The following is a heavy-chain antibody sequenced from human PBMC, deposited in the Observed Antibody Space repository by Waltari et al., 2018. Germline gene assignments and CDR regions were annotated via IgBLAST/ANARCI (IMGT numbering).Heavy chain of an antibody. J-gene: IGHJ6*02. D-gene: IGHD3-10*01. V-gene: IGHV1-8*02. CDR2: MNTRSGKT. CDR1: GDTFSTYD. CDR3: ARGAGSRYYYFGLDV. Sequence: QERLVQSGAEVKKPGASVKVSCKASGDTFSTYDIAWVRQVTGQGLEWMGWMNTRSGKTGYAPKFQGRVTMTRNTSESIAYMDLSSLTSEDTAVYYCARGAGSRYYYFGLDVWGQGTTVTVSS.